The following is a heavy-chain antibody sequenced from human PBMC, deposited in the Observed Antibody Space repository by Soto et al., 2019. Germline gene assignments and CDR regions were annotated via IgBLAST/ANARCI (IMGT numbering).Heavy chain of an antibody. J-gene: IGHJ6*02. V-gene: IGHV3-30-3*01. D-gene: IGHD3-10*01. CDR3: GRGEMVRGRSGMDV. CDR2: ISYDGSDK. CDR1: GFTFSSYA. Sequence: QVQLVESGGGVVQPGRSLRLSCAASGFTFSSYAMHWVRQAPGTGLEWVAVISYDGSDKYYVDSVKGRFTISRDNSKNTLYLPMTSLWAADTAVYYCGRGEMVRGRSGMDVWGQGTTVTVSS.